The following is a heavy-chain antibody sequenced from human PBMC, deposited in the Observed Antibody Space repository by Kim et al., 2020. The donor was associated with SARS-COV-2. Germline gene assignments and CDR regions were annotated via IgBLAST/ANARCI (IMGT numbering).Heavy chain of an antibody. Sequence: GGSLRLSCAASGFTFSNYWMHWVRQVPGKGLVWVSRINSDGSDTIYADSVKGRFTISRDNAKNTLSLQMNGLRADDTAVYYCARDGVIATAGLYGMDVWGQGTTVAVSS. D-gene: IGHD6-13*01. CDR2: INSDGSDT. CDR1: GFTFSNYW. J-gene: IGHJ6*02. V-gene: IGHV3-74*01. CDR3: ARDGVIATAGLYGMDV.